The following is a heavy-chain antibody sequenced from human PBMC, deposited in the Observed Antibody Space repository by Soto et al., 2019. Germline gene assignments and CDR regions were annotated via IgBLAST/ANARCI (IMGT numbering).Heavy chain of an antibody. V-gene: IGHV4-59*01. J-gene: IGHJ6*04. CDR2: IYYSLIT. CDR3: ARVQAPLYCSGGSCYTGRYDFAI. Sequence: SETLSLTCTVSGGSMISYYCSWIRQPPVNGLEWIVYIYYSLITNYNPSLNSLFTISVETSKKQFSVKLSSVTAADTAVYYCARVQAPLYCSGGSCYTGRYDFAIWAKGTMVPXSS. CDR1: GGSMISYY. D-gene: IGHD2-15*01.